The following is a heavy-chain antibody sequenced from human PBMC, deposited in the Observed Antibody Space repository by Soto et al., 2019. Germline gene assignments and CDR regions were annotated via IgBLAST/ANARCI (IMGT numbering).Heavy chain of an antibody. CDR3: ASGYSGYAVGDLFDY. CDR1: GGSINSLGYR. D-gene: IGHD5-12*01. J-gene: IGHJ4*02. V-gene: IGHV4-30-2*01. CDR2: IYHSGST. Sequence: SQTLSLTCTVSGGSINSLGYRWTWNRQQPGKGREGIGYIYHSGSTYSNPSLKSPVPISIDKSKNQFSLKLNSVTAADTAVYYCASGYSGYAVGDLFDYWGQGTLVTVS.